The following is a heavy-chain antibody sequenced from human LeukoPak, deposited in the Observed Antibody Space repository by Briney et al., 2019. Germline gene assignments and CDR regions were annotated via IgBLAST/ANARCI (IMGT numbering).Heavy chain of an antibody. CDR3: ARAKPKNMVRGLIMRRESRYYFDY. D-gene: IGHD3-10*01. CDR2: NSGGST. Sequence: GGSLRLSCAASGFTVSSNYMSWVRQAPGKGLEWVSVNSGGSTYYADSVKGRVTISRDNSKSTLYIQMNSLRAEDTAVYYCARAKPKNMVRGLIMRRESRYYFDYWGQGTLVTVSS. J-gene: IGHJ4*02. CDR1: GFTVSSNY. V-gene: IGHV3-53*01.